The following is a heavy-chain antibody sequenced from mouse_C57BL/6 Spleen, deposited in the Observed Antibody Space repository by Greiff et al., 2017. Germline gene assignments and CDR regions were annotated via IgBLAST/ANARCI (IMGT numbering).Heavy chain of an antibody. CDR2: IDPNSGGT. D-gene: IGHD2-5*01. Sequence: QVQLQQPGAALVKPGASVKLSCKASGYTFTSSWMHWVKQRPGRGLEWIGRIDPNSGGTKYNEKFKSKATLTVDKPSSTAYMQRSSLTSEDAAVYYCARGPYSNLYYFDDWGQGTTLTVSS. J-gene: IGHJ2*01. V-gene: IGHV1-72*01. CDR3: ARGPYSNLYYFDD. CDR1: GYTFTSSW.